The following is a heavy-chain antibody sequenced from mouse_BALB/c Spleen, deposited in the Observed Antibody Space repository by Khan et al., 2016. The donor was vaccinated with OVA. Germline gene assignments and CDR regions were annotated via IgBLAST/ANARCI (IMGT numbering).Heavy chain of an antibody. J-gene: IGHJ4*01. CDR3: ARSNYYGSSLYAMDY. D-gene: IGHD1-1*01. CDR2: IGPGSGST. CDR1: GYTFTSYW. Sequence: DLVKPGASVKLSCKASGYTFTSYWINWIKQRPGQGLEWIGRIGPGSGSTSYNEMFTGKATLTVDKTSSTAYIQLSSLSSEDSAVYFCARSNYYGSSLYAMDYWGQGTSVTVSS. V-gene: IGHV1S41*01.